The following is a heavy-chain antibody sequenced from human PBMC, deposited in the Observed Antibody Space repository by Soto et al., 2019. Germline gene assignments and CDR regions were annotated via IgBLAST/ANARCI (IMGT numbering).Heavy chain of an antibody. CDR2: IYPDNDDI. CDR3: ARGGYYDSSGSRNYHYYGMDV. CDR1: GYSFTSHY. J-gene: IGHJ6*02. Sequence: ASVKVSCKAIGYSFTSHYMHWVRQAPGQGLEWMGRIYPDNDDIRYAQKLQGRVTMTTDTSTRTAYMALRSLKSDDTAVYFCARGGYYDSSGSRNYHYYGMDVWGQGTTVTVSS. V-gene: IGHV1-2*02. D-gene: IGHD3-22*01.